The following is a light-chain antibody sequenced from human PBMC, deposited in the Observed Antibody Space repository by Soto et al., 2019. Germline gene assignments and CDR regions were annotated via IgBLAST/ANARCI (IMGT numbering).Light chain of an antibody. V-gene: IGKV3-15*01. CDR2: AAS. CDR3: HQYDKWPRLT. J-gene: IGKJ4*01. Sequence: EMVMTQSPGTLSVSPGERATLSCRASQSVSSNLAWYQQKPGQAPRLLIYAASSRATGVPARFSGSGSGTEFTFPISSLQSEDFAVYYCHQYDKWPRLTFGGGTKVEIK. CDR1: QSVSSN.